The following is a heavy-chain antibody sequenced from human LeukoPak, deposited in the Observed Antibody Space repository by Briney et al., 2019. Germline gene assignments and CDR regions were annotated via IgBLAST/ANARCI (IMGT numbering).Heavy chain of an antibody. CDR3: TKWSGFGHD. D-gene: IGHD3-10*01. J-gene: IGHJ4*02. CDR1: GFTFSSNS. Sequence: PGGSLRLSCAASGFTFSSNSMTWVCQTPGKGLEWVSGISGSGDSTFYADSVKGRFTISRDNSRNTLYLQMSSLRPEDTAVYYCTKWSGFGHDWGQGTLVTVSS. CDR2: ISGSGDST. V-gene: IGHV3-23*01.